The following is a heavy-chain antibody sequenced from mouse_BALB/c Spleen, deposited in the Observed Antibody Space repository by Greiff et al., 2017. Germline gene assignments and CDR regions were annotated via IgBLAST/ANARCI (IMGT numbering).Heavy chain of an antibody. Sequence: EVMLVESGGGLVKPGGSLKLSCAASGFTFSSYAMSWVRQTPEKRLEWVATISSGGSYTYYPDSVKGRFTISRDNAKNTLYLQMSSLRSEDTAMYYCARNYGSSLYYFDYWGQGTTLTVSS. J-gene: IGHJ2*01. CDR3: ARNYGSSLYYFDY. V-gene: IGHV5-9-1*01. D-gene: IGHD1-1*01. CDR1: GFTFSSYA. CDR2: ISSGGSYT.